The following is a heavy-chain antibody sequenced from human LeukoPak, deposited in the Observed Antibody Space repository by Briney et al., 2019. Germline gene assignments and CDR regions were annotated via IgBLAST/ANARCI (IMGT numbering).Heavy chain of an antibody. V-gene: IGHV1-69*13. CDR3: ARDSSSRSSSFDY. CDR2: IIPIFGTA. Sequence: SVKVSCKAPGGTFSSYAISWVRQAPGQGLEWMGGIIPIFGTANYAQKFQGRVTITADESTSTAYMELSSLRSEDTAVYYCARDSSSRSSSFDYWGQGTLVTVSS. CDR1: GGTFSSYA. J-gene: IGHJ4*02. D-gene: IGHD6-6*01.